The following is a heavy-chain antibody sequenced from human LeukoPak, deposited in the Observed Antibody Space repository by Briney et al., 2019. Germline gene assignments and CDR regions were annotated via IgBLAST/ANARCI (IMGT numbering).Heavy chain of an antibody. CDR2: INIDGSSI. J-gene: IGHJ4*02. CDR3: TRIPADQTFFDF. Sequence: HPGGSLRLSCAASGFTLNKYWMHWVRQAPGKGLVWVSRINIDGSSISYADSVRGRFTISRDNAKNTLYLQMNNLRAEDTAVYYCTRIPADQTFFDFWSQGTLVTVSS. CDR1: GFTLNKYW. V-gene: IGHV3-74*01. D-gene: IGHD2-2*01.